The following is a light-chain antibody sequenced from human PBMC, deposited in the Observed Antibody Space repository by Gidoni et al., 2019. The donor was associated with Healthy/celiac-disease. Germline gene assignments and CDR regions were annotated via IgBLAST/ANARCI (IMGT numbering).Light chain of an antibody. J-gene: IGLJ2*01. CDR3: SSYTSSSTLA. Sequence: SALTQPASVSGSPGQSINISCTGTSSDVGGYNYVAWYQQHPGKAPKLMIYDVSNRPSGVSNRFSGSKSGNTASLTISGLQAEDEADYYCSSYTSSSTLAFGGGTKLTVL. CDR2: DVS. V-gene: IGLV2-14*01. CDR1: SSDVGGYNY.